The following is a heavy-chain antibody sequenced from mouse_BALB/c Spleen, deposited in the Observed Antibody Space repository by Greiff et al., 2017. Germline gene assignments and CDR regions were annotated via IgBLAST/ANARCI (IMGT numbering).Heavy chain of an antibody. CDR3: ARGRGFYYFDY. D-gene: IGHD3-1*01. J-gene: IGHJ2*01. Sequence: EVKLEESGGGLVKPGGSLKLSCAASGFTFSSYAMSWVRQTPEKRLEWVASISSGGSTYYPDSVKGRFTISRDNARNILYLQMSSLRSEDTAMYYCARGRGFYYFDYWGQGTTLTVSS. V-gene: IGHV5-6-5*01. CDR1: GFTFSSYA. CDR2: ISSGGST.